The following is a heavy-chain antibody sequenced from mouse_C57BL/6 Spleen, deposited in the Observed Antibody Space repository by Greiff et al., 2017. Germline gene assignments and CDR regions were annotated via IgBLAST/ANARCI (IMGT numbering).Heavy chain of an antibody. CDR2: IDPEDGET. J-gene: IGHJ4*01. V-gene: IGHV14-2*01. CDR1: GFNIKDYY. D-gene: IGHD1-1*01. Sequence: EVQLQQSGAELVKPGASVKLSCTASGFNIKDYYMHWVKQRTEQGLEWIGRIDPEDGETKYAPKFPGKATITADTSSNTAYLQLSSLTSEDTAVYYCAQGDYGSSSYAMDYWGQGTSVTVSS. CDR3: AQGDYGSSSYAMDY.